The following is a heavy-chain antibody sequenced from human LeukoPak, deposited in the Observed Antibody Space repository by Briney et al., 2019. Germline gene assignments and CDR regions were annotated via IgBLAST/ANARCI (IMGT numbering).Heavy chain of an antibody. CDR2: IYYSGST. Sequence: LGTLSLNPTVPVDSSSGYNGSWFRQPPGQGLKWIGYIYYSGSTNYNPSLKSRVTISVDTSKNQFSLKLSSVTAADTAVYYCARGGDRSYYFDYWGQGTLVTVPS. CDR3: ARGGDRSYYFDY. J-gene: IGHJ4*02. V-gene: IGHV4-59*12. D-gene: IGHD2-21*02. CDR1: VDSSSGYN.